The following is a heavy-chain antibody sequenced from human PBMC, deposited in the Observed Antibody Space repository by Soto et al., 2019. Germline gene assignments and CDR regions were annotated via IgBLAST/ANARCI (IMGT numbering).Heavy chain of an antibody. V-gene: IGHV4-30-4*01. J-gene: IGHJ4*02. D-gene: IGHD3-3*01. Sequence: QVQLQESGPGLVKPSQTLSLTCTVSGGSISSGDYYWSWIRQPPGKGLEWIGYIYYSGSSYYNPSLTSRVAISVDTSKNRFSLKLSSATAADTAEYYCARVDFWSGYKTLDYWGQGTLVTVSS. CDR3: ARVDFWSGYKTLDY. CDR1: GGSISSGDYY. CDR2: IYYSGSS.